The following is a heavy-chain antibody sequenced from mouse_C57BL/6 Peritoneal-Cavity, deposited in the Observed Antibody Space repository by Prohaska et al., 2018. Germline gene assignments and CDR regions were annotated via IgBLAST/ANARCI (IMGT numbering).Heavy chain of an antibody. CDR3: ARAAQATEVY. J-gene: IGHJ2*01. D-gene: IGHD3-2*02. V-gene: IGHV1-50*01. CDR1: GYTFTSYW. Sequence: GAELVKPGASVKLSCKASGYTFTSYWMQWVKQRPGQGLEWIGEIDPSDSYTNYNQKFKGKATLTVDTSSSTAYMQLSSLTSEDSAVYYCARAAQATEVYWGQGTTLTVSS. CDR2: IDPSDSYT.